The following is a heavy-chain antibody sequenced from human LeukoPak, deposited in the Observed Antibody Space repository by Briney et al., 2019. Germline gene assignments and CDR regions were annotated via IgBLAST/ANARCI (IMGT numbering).Heavy chain of an antibody. CDR2: IYKDGST. J-gene: IGHJ4*02. Sequence: GGSLRLSCAASGFTFSYAWMTWVRQAPGKGLEWLSVIYKDGSTYYADSVKGRFTISRDNSKNTVYLQMNSLRVEDTAVYYCAKIVVITGTDYFDYWGQGTLVTVSS. V-gene: IGHV3-53*01. CDR3: AKIVVITGTDYFDY. CDR1: GFTFSYAW. D-gene: IGHD3-22*01.